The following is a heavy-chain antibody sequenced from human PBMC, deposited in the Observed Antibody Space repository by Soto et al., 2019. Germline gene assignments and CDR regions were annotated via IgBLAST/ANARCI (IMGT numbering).Heavy chain of an antibody. D-gene: IGHD2-8*01. CDR2: IYYSGST. V-gene: IGHV4-61*01. Sequence: PSETLSLTCTVSGGSASSGSYYWSWIRQPPGKGLEWIGYIYYSGSTNYNPSLKSRVTISVDTSKNQFSLKLSSVTAADTAVYYCARAQRWVREWSLLDYWGQGTLVTVSS. CDR1: GGSASSGSYY. J-gene: IGHJ4*02. CDR3: ARAQRWVREWSLLDY.